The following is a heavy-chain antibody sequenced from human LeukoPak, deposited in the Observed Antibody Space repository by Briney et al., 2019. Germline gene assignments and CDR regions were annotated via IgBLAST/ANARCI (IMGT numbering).Heavy chain of an antibody. Sequence: PSETLSLTCTVSGGSISSYYWSWIRQPAGKGLEWIGRIYTSGSTNYNPSLKSRVTISVDTSKNQFSLKLSSVTAADTAVYYCARMTGILTGYYPDAFDIWGQGTMVTVSS. CDR1: GGSISSYY. D-gene: IGHD3-9*01. V-gene: IGHV4-4*07. CDR2: IYTSGST. CDR3: ARMTGILTGYYPDAFDI. J-gene: IGHJ3*02.